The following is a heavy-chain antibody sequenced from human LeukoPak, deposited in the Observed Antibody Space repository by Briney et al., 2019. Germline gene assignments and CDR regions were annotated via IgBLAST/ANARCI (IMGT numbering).Heavy chain of an antibody. CDR2: INHSGST. CDR1: GGSFSGYY. CDR3: ARGLGYSYGLTNYYYNYGMDV. J-gene: IGHJ6*02. V-gene: IGHV4-34*01. D-gene: IGHD5-18*01. Sequence: SETLSLTCAVYGGSFSGYYWSWIRQPPGKGLEWIGEINHSGSTNYNPSLKSRVTISVDTSKNQFSLKLSSVTAADTAVYYCARGLGYSYGLTNYYYNYGMDVWGQGTTVTVSS.